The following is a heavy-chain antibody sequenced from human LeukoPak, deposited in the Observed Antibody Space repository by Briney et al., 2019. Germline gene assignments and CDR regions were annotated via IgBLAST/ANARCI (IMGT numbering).Heavy chain of an antibody. V-gene: IGHV3-7*03. CDR1: GFTFSSYW. CDR2: IKQDGSEK. Sequence: GGSLRLSCAASGFTFSSYWMSWVRQAPGKGLEWVANIKQDGSEKYYVDSVKGRFTISRDNAKNSLYLQMNSLRAEDTAIYYCAKATIEQWLVKVDSFDSWGQGTLATVSS. D-gene: IGHD6-19*01. J-gene: IGHJ4*02. CDR3: AKATIEQWLVKVDSFDS.